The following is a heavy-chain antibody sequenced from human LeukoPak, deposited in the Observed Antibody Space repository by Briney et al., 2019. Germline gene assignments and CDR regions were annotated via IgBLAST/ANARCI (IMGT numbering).Heavy chain of an antibody. CDR1: GFTFSSYA. CDR3: AKRNGFSSGYFDS. J-gene: IGHJ4*02. D-gene: IGHD1-1*01. Sequence: PGGSLRLSCAASGFTFSSYAMSWVRRAPGKGLEWVSGISGSGGSTHYADSVKGRFTISRDISKSTVYLQINSLRADDTAVYFCAKRNGFSSGYFDSWGQGTLVTVSS. CDR2: ISGSGGST. V-gene: IGHV3-23*01.